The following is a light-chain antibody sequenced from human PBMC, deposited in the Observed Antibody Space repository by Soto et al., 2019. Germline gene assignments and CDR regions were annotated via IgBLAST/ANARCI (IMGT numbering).Light chain of an antibody. CDR1: SSDVGGYNY. J-gene: IGLJ2*01. CDR3: SSYAGSYTVV. CDR2: KVN. V-gene: IGLV2-8*01. Sequence: QSVLTQPPSASGSPGQSVTISCTGTSSDVGGYNYVSWYQQHPGKAPKLMIYKVNKRPSGVPDRFSGSKSGNTASLTVSGLQTEDEADYYCSSYAGSYTVVFGGGTKLTVL.